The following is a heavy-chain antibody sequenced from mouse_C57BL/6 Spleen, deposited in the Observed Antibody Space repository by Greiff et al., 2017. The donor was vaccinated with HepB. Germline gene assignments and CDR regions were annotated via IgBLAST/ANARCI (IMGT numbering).Heavy chain of an antibody. CDR1: GYAFTNYL. Sequence: QVQLKESGAELVRPGTSVKVSCKASGYAFTNYLIEWVKQRPGQGLEWIGVINPGSGGTNYNEKFKGKATLTADKSSSTAYMQLSSLTSEDSAVYFCARRGLLLRYWYFDVWGTGTTVTVSS. CDR3: ARRGLLLRYWYFDV. D-gene: IGHD1-1*01. CDR2: INPGSGGT. J-gene: IGHJ1*03. V-gene: IGHV1-54*01.